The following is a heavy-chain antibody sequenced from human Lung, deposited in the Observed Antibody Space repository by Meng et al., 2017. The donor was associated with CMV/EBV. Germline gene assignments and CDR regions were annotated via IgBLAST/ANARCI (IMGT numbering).Heavy chain of an antibody. J-gene: IGHJ4*01. CDR3: ATYGSGRIFDY. Sequence: ASXXVSCKASGYTFTSYYMHWVRQAPGQGLEWMGIINPSGGSTSYAQKFQGRVTMTRDTSTSTVYMELSSLRSEDTAVYYCATYGSGRIFDYWGHGTLVTVSS. V-gene: IGHV1-46*01. CDR1: GYTFTSYY. CDR2: INPSGGST. D-gene: IGHD3-10*01.